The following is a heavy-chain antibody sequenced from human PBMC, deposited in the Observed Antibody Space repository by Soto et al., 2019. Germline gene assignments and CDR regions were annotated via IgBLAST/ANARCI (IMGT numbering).Heavy chain of an antibody. Sequence: EVRLLESGGGLVQPGGSLRLSCAGSGFTFSSNAMSWVRQAPGKGLEWVSSVSGDGYASDYADSVKGRFTVSRHNPKNTLYPQMTGLRAEDTAVYYCAKRQYYGSGCLALGTWGQGTLVTVSS. CDR3: AKRQYYGSGCLALGT. V-gene: IGHV3-23*01. D-gene: IGHD3-10*01. CDR1: GFTFSSNA. J-gene: IGHJ4*03. CDR2: VSGDGYAS.